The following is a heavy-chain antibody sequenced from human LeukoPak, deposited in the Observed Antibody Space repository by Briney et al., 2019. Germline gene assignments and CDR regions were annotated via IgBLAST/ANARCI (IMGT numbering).Heavy chain of an antibody. CDR3: ARDYYYDSSGYYYVANYFDY. Sequence: GASVKVSCKASGYTFTSYYMHWVRQAPGQGLEWMGIINPSGGSTSYAQKFQGRVTMTRDTSTSTVYMELSSLRSEDTAVCYCARDYYYDSSGYYYVANYFDYWGQGTLVTVSS. CDR1: GYTFTSYY. D-gene: IGHD3-22*01. CDR2: INPSGGST. V-gene: IGHV1-46*01. J-gene: IGHJ4*02.